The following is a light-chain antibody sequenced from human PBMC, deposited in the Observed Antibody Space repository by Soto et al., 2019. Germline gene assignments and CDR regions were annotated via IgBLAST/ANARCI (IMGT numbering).Light chain of an antibody. V-gene: IGLV2-8*01. CDR3: SSYAGSNDRWV. Sequence: QSALTQPPSASGSPGQSVTISCTGTSSDIGAYNYVSWYQQHPGKAPKLMIHEVSKRPSGVPDRFSGSKSGNTASLTVSGLQAEDEADYYCSSYAGSNDRWVFGGGTKLTDL. CDR2: EVS. CDR1: SSDIGAYNY. J-gene: IGLJ3*02.